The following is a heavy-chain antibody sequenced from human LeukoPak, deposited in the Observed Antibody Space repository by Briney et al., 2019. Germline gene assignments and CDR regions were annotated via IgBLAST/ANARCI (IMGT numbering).Heavy chain of an antibody. CDR3: AKVDSGYSYGSVDY. CDR2: ISASGGST. J-gene: IGHJ4*02. D-gene: IGHD5-18*01. V-gene: IGHV3-23*01. Sequence: SGGSLTLSCAASGFTISSYAMSWIRQAPGKGLEWVSAISASGGSTNYADSVKGRFTISRDNFKNTLYLQMNSLRAEDTAVYYCAKVDSGYSYGSVDYWGQGTLVTVSS. CDR1: GFTISSYA.